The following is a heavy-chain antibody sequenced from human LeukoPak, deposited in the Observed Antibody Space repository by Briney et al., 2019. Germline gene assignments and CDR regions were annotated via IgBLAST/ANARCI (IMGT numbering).Heavy chain of an antibody. V-gene: IGHV3-23*01. CDR2: ISGSGGST. CDR3: AKDSGYSSGCHNV. Sequence: GGSLRLSCAASGFTFSSYAMSWVRQAPGKGLEWDSAISGSGGSTYYADSVKGRFTISRDNSKNTLYLQMNSLRAEDTAVYYCAKDSGYSSGCHNVWAQGTLVTVSS. D-gene: IGHD6-19*01. J-gene: IGHJ4*02. CDR1: GFTFSSYA.